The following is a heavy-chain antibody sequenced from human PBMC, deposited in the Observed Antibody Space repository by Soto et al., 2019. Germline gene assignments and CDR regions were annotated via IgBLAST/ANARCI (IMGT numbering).Heavy chain of an antibody. V-gene: IGHV4-59*01. D-gene: IGHD3-10*01. CDR3: ARDGSERPATY. J-gene: IGHJ4*02. Sequence: QVQLQESGPGLVKPSETLSLTCTVSGGSISTYYWIWIRQPPGKGLEWIGVFYNGGTTNYSPSLKSRVTISVDTSKNQFSLKLNSVTAAATAVYSCARDGSERPATYWGQGILVTVSS. CDR1: GGSISTYY. CDR2: FYNGGTT.